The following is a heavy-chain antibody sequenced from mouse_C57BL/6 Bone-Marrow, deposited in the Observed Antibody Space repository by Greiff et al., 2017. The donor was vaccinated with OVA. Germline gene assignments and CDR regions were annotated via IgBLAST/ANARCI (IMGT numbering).Heavy chain of an antibody. Sequence: QVQLQQPGAELVKPGASVKLSCKASGYTFTSYWMQWVKQRPGQGLEWIGEIDPSDSYTNYNQKFKGKATLTVDTSSSTAYMQLSSLTSEDSAVYYGARERYYGSYYFDYWGQGTTLTVSS. CDR2: IDPSDSYT. J-gene: IGHJ2*01. V-gene: IGHV1-50*01. CDR1: GYTFTSYW. D-gene: IGHD1-1*01. CDR3: ARERYYGSYYFDY.